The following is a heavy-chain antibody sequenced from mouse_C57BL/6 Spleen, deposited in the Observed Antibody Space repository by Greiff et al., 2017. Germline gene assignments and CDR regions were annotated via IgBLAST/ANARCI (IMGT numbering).Heavy chain of an antibody. CDR2: IWGVGST. J-gene: IGHJ3*01. D-gene: IGHD3-1*01. V-gene: IGHV2-6*01. CDR1: GFSLTSYG. CDR3: AGLRFAY. Sequence: VKLMESGPGLVAPSQSLSITCTVSGFSLTSYGVDWVRQSPGKGLEWLGLIWGVGSTHYNSALKSRLSISKDNSKSQVFLKMNRLQTDDTAMYYCAGLRFAYWGQGTLVTVSA.